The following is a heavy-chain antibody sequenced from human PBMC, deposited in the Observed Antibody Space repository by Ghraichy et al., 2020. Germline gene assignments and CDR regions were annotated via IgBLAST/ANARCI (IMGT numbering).Heavy chain of an antibody. D-gene: IGHD2-2*01. CDR3: ARDALLDQLLLKEDYYYYGMDV. CDR2: ISSSSSYI. J-gene: IGHJ6*02. V-gene: IGHV3-21*01. Sequence: GGSLRLSCAASGFTFSSYSMNWVRQAPGKGLEWVSSISSSSSYIYYADSVKGRFTISRDNAKNSLYLQMNSLRAEDTAVYYCARDALLDQLLLKEDYYYYGMDVWGQGTTVTVSS. CDR1: GFTFSSYS.